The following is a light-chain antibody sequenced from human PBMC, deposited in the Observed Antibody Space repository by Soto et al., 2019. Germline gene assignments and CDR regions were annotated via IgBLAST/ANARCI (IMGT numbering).Light chain of an antibody. CDR1: NIGSKS. V-gene: IGLV3-21*02. CDR2: DDS. CDR3: QVWDSSSDHYV. J-gene: IGLJ1*01. Sequence: SYELTQPPSVSVAPGQTARIACGGNNIGSKSVHWFQQKPRQAPVLVVYDDSDRPSGIPERFSGSNSGNTATLTISRVEAGDEADYYCQVWDSSSDHYVFGTGTKVTVL.